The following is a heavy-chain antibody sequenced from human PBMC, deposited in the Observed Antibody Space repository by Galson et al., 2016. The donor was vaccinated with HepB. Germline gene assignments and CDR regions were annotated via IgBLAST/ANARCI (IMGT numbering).Heavy chain of an antibody. D-gene: IGHD3-16*01. J-gene: IGHJ4*02. CDR2: TAYDGSNK. CDR3: AKAGYHGADAYYYYFDY. V-gene: IGHV3-30*18. Sequence: SLRLSCAASGFTFSSYGMHWVRQAPGKGPEWVAVTAYDGSNKYYADSVKGRFTISRDNSKNTLYLQMNSLRPEDTAVYFCAKAGYHGADAYYYYFDYWGQGTLVTVSS. CDR1: GFTFSSYG.